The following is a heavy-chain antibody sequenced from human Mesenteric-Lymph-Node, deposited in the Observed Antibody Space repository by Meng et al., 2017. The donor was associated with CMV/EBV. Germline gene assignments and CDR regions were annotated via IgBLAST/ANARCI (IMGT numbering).Heavy chain of an antibody. J-gene: IGHJ4*02. V-gene: IGHV4-34*01. CDR1: GGSFSGYY. D-gene: IGHD4-23*01. CDR3: ARHQRWLKSEGGFNY. CDR2: INHSGST. Sequence: QVQLQQWGAGLLKPSETLSLTCAVHGGSFSGYYWGWIRQPPGKGLEWIGEINHSGSTNYNPSLKSRVTISVDTSKNQFSLKLSSVTAADTAVYYCARHQRWLKSEGGFNYWGQGTLVTVSS.